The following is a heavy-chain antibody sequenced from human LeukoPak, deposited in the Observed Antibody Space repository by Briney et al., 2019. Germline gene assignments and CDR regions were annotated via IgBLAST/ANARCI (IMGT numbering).Heavy chain of an antibody. J-gene: IGHJ6*02. CDR1: GYSFTSYW. CDR2: IYPGDSDT. CDR3: ARGGMVRGVIDYYGMDV. Sequence: GESLKSSCKGSGYSFTSYWIGWVRQMPGKGLEWMGSIYPGDSDTRYSPSFQGQVTVSADKSISTAYLQWSSLKASDTAMYYCARGGMVRGVIDYYGMDVWGQGTTVTVSS. D-gene: IGHD3-10*01. V-gene: IGHV5-51*01.